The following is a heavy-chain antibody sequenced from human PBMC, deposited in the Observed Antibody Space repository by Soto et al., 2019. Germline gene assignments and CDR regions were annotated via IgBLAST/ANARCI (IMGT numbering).Heavy chain of an antibody. CDR2: INRDGSHK. V-gene: IGHV3-7*01. CDR3: ATKGDALNY. Sequence: PGGSLRLSCAASGFTLRNSWMYWVRQAPGKGLEWVANINRDGSHKYYVDYVKGRFNISRDNSENSVFLQMNSLRAEDTAIYYCATKGDALNYWGQGT. D-gene: IGHD2-21*02. CDR1: GFTLRNSW. J-gene: IGHJ4*02.